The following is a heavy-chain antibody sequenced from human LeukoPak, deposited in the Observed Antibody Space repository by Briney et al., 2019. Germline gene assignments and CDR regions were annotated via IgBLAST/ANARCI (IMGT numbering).Heavy chain of an antibody. CDR3: ARDRDCSSTSCYYYCYYYMDV. D-gene: IGHD2-2*01. Sequence: SETLSLTCIVSGGSISGYLRSWIWQPAGTGLGWIGRIYTSGGTIYNTSPQSRVAMPVATSMNKFSLMFSSVTSAETAAYYCARDRDCSSTSCYYYCYYYMDVWGKGTTVTVSS. CDR2: IYTSGGT. V-gene: IGHV4-4*07. J-gene: IGHJ6*03. CDR1: GGSISGYL.